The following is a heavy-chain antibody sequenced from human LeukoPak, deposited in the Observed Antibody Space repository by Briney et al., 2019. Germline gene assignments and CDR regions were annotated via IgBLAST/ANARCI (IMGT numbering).Heavy chain of an antibody. CDR1: GFIFSSYS. CDR3: ARTIASRSLDY. D-gene: IGHD6-6*01. CDR2: ISNSGIYI. J-gene: IGHJ4*02. Sequence: GGSLRLSCAASGFIFSSYSMNWVRQAPGKGLEWVSSISNSGIYIFYADSVKGRFTMSRDNGKNTLYLQMNSLRAEDTAVYYCARTIASRSLDYWGQGTLVTVSS. V-gene: IGHV3-21*01.